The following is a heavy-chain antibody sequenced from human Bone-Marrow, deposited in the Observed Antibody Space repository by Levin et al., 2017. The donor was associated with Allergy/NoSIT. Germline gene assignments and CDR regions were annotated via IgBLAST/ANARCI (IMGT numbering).Heavy chain of an antibody. Sequence: GGSLRLSCVGSGFTFSNFGMNWVRQAPGQGLEWVSSISSSSGYIYYADSVKGRFTVSRDNANNSLYLELNSLRAEDSAVYYCALFSTGTPPMHYFYGTDVWGEGTTITVSS. J-gene: IGHJ6*04. CDR2: ISSSSGYI. D-gene: IGHD1-1*01. V-gene: IGHV3-21*01. CDR1: GFTFSNFG. CDR3: ALFSTGTPPMHYFYGTDV.